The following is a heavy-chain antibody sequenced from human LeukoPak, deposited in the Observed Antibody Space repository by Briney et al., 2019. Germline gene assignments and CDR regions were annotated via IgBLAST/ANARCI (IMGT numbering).Heavy chain of an antibody. V-gene: IGHV3-15*01. D-gene: IGHD4-17*01. CDR1: GFTFSNAW. J-gene: IGHJ4*02. Sequence: GGSLRLSCAASGFTFSNAWMSWVRQAPGKGLEWVGRIKSKTDGGTTDYAAPVKGRFTISRDDSKNTLYLQMNSLKTEDTAVYYCTTEKDYGDSFDYWGQGTLVTVSS. CDR2: IKSKTDGGTT. CDR3: TTEKDYGDSFDY.